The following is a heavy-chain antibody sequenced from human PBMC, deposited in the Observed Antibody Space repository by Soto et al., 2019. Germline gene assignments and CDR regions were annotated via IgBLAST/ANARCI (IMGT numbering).Heavy chain of an antibody. V-gene: IGHV3-23*01. CDR3: ARRSSRWYFDY. J-gene: IGHJ4*02. CDR2: ISGSDGST. CDR1: GFTFSSYA. D-gene: IGHD6-13*01. Sequence: GGSLRLSCAASGFTFSSYAMNWVRQAPGKGLEWVSVISGSDGSTYYADSVKGRFTIPRDNSKNTLNLQMNSLRAEDTAVYYCARRSSRWYFDYWGQGTLVTVSS.